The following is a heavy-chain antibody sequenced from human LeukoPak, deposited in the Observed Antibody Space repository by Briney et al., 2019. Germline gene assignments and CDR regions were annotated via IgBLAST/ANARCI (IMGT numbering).Heavy chain of an antibody. D-gene: IGHD2-21*02. CDR3: AREEREYCGGDCNDAFDI. Sequence: ASVKVSCKASGGTFSSYAVSWVRQAPGQGLEWMGGIIPIFGTANYAQKFQGRVTITADESTSTAYMELISLRSEDTAVYYCAREEREYCGGDCNDAFDIWGQGTMVTVSS. CDR2: IIPIFGTA. V-gene: IGHV1-69*13. CDR1: GGTFSSYA. J-gene: IGHJ3*02.